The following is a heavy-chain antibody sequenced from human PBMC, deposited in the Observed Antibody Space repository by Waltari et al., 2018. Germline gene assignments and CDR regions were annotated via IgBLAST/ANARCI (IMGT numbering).Heavy chain of an antibody. CDR1: GGSISSSSYY. V-gene: IGHV4-39*07. CDR3: ARARSLRLRRSWSEGFDP. Sequence: QLQLQESGPGLVKPSETLSLTCTVSGGSISSSSYYWGWIRQPPGKGLEWIGSIYYSGSTYYNPSLKRRVTISVDTSKNQFALKLSSVTAADTAVYYCARARSLRLRRSWSEGFDPWGQGTLVTVSS. D-gene: IGHD4-17*01. J-gene: IGHJ5*02. CDR2: IYYSGST.